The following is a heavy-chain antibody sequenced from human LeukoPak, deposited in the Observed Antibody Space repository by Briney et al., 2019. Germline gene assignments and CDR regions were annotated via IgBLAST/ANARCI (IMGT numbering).Heavy chain of an antibody. CDR3: ATRRSAVAHSVTDSYFDY. J-gene: IGHJ4*02. V-gene: IGHV4-4*07. D-gene: IGHD6-19*01. CDR2: IYTSGST. Sequence: SETLSLTCTVSGGSISSYYWSWIRQPAGKGLEWIGRIYTSGSTNYNPSLKSRVTMSVDTSKNQFSLKLSSVTAADTAVYYCATRRSAVAHSVTDSYFDYWGQGTLVTVSS. CDR1: GGSISSYY.